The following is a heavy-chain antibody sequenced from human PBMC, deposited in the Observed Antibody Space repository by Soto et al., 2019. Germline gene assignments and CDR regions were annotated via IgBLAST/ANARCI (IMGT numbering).Heavy chain of an antibody. V-gene: IGHV3-23*01. J-gene: IGHJ6*02. CDR1: GLTSSNYA. D-gene: IGHD2-15*01. CDR3: AKASPDIGVEDYYYEMDV. Sequence: QPGGSLRLSCAASGLTSSNYAMNWVRQAPGKGLEWVSGISGSGDSTYYADSVKARLIVSRDKSKNALHLKMNSLRAEDTAIYYCAKASPDIGVEDYYYEMDVWGQGTTVTVSS. CDR2: ISGSGDST.